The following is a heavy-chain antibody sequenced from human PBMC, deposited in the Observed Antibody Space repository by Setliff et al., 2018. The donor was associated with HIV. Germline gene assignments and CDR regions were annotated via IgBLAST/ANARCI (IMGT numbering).Heavy chain of an antibody. Sequence: PGGSLRLSCAASGFTFDDFAMNWVRQPPGKGLEWISGINWDGSAVGYADSVKGRFTISRDNFKNTVHLEMSSLSVEDTAVYYCAKADDGAAAGPDAWGQGTLVTVSS. D-gene: IGHD6-13*01. CDR3: AKADDGAAAGPDA. CDR2: INWDGSAV. CDR1: GFTFDDFA. V-gene: IGHV3-20*04. J-gene: IGHJ5*02.